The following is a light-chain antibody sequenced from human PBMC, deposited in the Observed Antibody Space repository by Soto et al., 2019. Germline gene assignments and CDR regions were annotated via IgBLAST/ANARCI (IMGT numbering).Light chain of an antibody. J-gene: IGKJ1*01. CDR1: QSLLHSNGYYY. V-gene: IGKV4-1*01. Sequence: DIVMTQSPLSLSVTPGEPASISCRSSQSLLHSNGYYYLAWYXQKQGQPHKXLIYWASTRESGVPDRFSGSVSGTDLTITISSLQAEDGAVYDGQQYYGTPQTFGQGTKVDIK. CDR3: QQYYGTPQT. CDR2: WAS.